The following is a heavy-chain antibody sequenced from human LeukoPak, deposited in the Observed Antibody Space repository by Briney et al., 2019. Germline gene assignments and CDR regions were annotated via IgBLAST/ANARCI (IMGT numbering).Heavy chain of an antibody. CDR2: INPSGGST. Sequence: GASVKVSCKASGYTFTSYYMLWVRQAPGQGLEWMGIINPSGGSTSYAQKFQGRVTMTRDMSTSTVYMELSSLRSEDTAVYYCARDEGSSWLFDYWGQGTLVTVSS. D-gene: IGHD6-13*01. V-gene: IGHV1-46*01. CDR1: GYTFTSYY. CDR3: ARDEGSSWLFDY. J-gene: IGHJ4*02.